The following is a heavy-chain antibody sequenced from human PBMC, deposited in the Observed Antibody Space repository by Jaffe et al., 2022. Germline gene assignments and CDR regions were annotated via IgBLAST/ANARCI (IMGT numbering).Heavy chain of an antibody. CDR3: ARELWQSVTFHFDY. CDR2: ISSSSSYI. J-gene: IGHJ4*02. V-gene: IGHV3-21*01. CDR1: GFTFSSYS. D-gene: IGHD4-17*01. Sequence: EVQLVESGGGLVKPGGSLRLSCAASGFTFSSYSMNWVRQAPGKGLEWVSSISSSSSYIYYADSVKGRFTISRDNAKNSLYLQMNSLRAEDTAVYYCARELWQSVTFHFDYWGQGTLVTVSS.